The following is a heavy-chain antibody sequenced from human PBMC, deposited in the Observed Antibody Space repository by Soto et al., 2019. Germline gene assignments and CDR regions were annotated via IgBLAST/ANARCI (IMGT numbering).Heavy chain of an antibody. CDR2: FDPEDGET. CDR1: GYALTELS. J-gene: IGHJ1*01. V-gene: IGHV1-24*01. CDR3: ATIEYYDYVWGSYREPPYFQH. D-gene: IGHD3-16*02. Sequence: GASVKVSCKVSGYALTELSMHWVRQAPGKGLEWMGGFDPEDGETIYARKFQGRVTMTEDTSTDTAYMELSSLRSEDTAVYYCATIEYYDYVWGSYREPPYFQHWGQGTRVTVSS.